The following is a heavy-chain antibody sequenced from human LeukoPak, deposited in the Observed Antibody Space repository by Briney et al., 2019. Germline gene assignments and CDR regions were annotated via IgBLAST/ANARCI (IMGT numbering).Heavy chain of an antibody. V-gene: IGHV1-46*01. Sequence: GASVKVSCKASGYTFSIYNMHWVRQVPGQGLEWMGIINPSGGTSYAQKLQGRITMTRDTSTSTLLMELSSLRSEDTAVYYCAREGVAGTGLDYWGQGTLVTVSS. J-gene: IGHJ4*02. CDR1: GYTFSIYN. CDR3: AREGVAGTGLDY. D-gene: IGHD6-13*01. CDR2: INPSGGT.